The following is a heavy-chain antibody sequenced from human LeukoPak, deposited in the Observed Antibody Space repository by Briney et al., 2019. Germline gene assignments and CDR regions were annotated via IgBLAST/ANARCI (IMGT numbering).Heavy chain of an antibody. V-gene: IGHV4-38-2*02. Sequence: KPSETLSLTCTVSGYSISSGYYWGWIRQPPGKGLEWIGSIYHSGSTYYNPSLKSRVTISVDTSKNQFSLKLSSVTAADTAVYYCARDIVGATTDSDYWGQGTLVTVSS. CDR2: IYHSGST. CDR3: ARDIVGATTDSDY. J-gene: IGHJ4*02. D-gene: IGHD1-26*01. CDR1: GYSISSGYY.